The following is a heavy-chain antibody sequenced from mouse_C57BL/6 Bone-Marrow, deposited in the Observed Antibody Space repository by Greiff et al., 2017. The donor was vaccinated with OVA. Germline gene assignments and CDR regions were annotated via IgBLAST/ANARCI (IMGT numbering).Heavy chain of an antibody. V-gene: IGHV1-50*01. CDR1: GYTFTSYW. Sequence: QVQLKQPGAELVKPGASVKLSCKASGYTFTSYWMQWVKQRPGQGLEWIGEIDPSDSYTNYNQKFKGKATLTVDTSSSTAYMQLSSLTSEDSAVYYCARFWFAYWGQGTLVTVSA. J-gene: IGHJ3*01. CDR3: ARFWFAY. CDR2: IDPSDSYT.